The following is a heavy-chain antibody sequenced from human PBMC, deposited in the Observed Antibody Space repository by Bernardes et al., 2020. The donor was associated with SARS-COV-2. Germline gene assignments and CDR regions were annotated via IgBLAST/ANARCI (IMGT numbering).Heavy chain of an antibody. Sequence: ETLSLTCAVYSGSFSGYYWSWIRQTPGKGLEWIGEINDSGSTKYNPALKSRVTISVDPSKNQFSLKLNSVTAADTAVYYCARGSAAVVSHFMLLFANWYLDLWGRGTLVTVSS. V-gene: IGHV4-34*01. CDR1: SGSFSGYY. J-gene: IGHJ2*01. CDR2: INDSGST. CDR3: ARGSAAVVSHFMLLFANWYLDL. D-gene: IGHD2-15*01.